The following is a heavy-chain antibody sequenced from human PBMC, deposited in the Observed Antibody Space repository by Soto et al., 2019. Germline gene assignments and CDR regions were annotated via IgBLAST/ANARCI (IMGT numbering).Heavy chain of an antibody. J-gene: IGHJ4*02. CDR1: GGSISSYY. D-gene: IGHD6-19*01. CDR2: IYYSGST. Sequence: KTSETLSLTCTVSGGSISSYYWSWIRQPPGKGLEWIGYIYYSGSTNYNPSLKSRVTISVDTSKNQFSLKLSSVTAADTAVYYCARVRWTVAGPGHFDYWGQGTLVTVSS. CDR3: ARVRWTVAGPGHFDY. V-gene: IGHV4-59*01.